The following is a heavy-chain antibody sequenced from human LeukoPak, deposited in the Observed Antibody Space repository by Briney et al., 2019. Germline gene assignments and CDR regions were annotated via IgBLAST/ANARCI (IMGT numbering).Heavy chain of an antibody. V-gene: IGHV1-2*02. J-gene: IGHJ4*02. Sequence: ASVKVSCKASGYTFTGYYMHWVRQAPGQGLEWMGWINPNSGGTNYAQKFQGRVTMTRDTSISTAYMELSGLRSDDTAVYYCASWGYCSSTSCPNGGNYWGQGTLVTVSS. CDR3: ASWGYCSSTSCPNGGNY. CDR1: GYTFTGYY. D-gene: IGHD2-2*01. CDR2: INPNSGGT.